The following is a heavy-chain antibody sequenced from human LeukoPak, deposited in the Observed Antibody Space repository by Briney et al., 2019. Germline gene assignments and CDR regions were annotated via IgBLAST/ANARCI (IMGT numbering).Heavy chain of an antibody. D-gene: IGHD1-26*01. Sequence: PGGSLRLSCAASGFTFSGSAMHWVRQASGKGLEWVGRIRSKANSYATAYAASVKGRFTISRDDSKNTAYLQMNSLKTEDTAVYYCTRDLPPSGSYGYDAFDIWGQGTVVTVSS. CDR3: TRDLPPSGSYGYDAFDI. J-gene: IGHJ3*02. V-gene: IGHV3-73*01. CDR1: GFTFSGSA. CDR2: IRSKANSYAT.